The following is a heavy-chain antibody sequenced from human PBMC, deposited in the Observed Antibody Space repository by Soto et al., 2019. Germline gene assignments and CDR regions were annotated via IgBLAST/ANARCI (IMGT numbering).Heavy chain of an antibody. J-gene: IGHJ4*02. CDR1: GYTFSSSD. CDR2: TSTYNGNT. CDR3: ARSYYYGSGSYYDFDY. Sequence: ASVKVSCKASGYTFSSSDISWVRQAAGQGLEWMGWTSTYNGNTNYAQKLQGRVSLTTDTSTNTAYMELRSLRSDDTALYYCARSYYYGSGSYYDFDYWGQGTLVTVSS. V-gene: IGHV1-18*01. D-gene: IGHD3-10*01.